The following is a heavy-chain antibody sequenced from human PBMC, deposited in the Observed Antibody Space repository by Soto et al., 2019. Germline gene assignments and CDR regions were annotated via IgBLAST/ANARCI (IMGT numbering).Heavy chain of an antibody. J-gene: IGHJ6*02. Sequence: GGSLRLSCAASGFTFSSYAMHWVRQAPGKGLEWVALISYDGSDKDYADSVKGRFTISRDNAKNSLYLQMNSLRDEDTAVYYWARSWEQWLVTYYYGMDVWGQGTTVTVSS. CDR1: GFTFSSYA. CDR2: ISYDGSDK. D-gene: IGHD6-19*01. CDR3: ARSWEQWLVTYYYGMDV. V-gene: IGHV3-30-3*01.